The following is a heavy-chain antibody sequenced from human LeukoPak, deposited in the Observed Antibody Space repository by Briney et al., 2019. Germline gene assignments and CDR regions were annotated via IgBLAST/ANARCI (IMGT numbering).Heavy chain of an antibody. V-gene: IGHV3-23*01. CDR3: AKDEYYYDSSGYSQFDY. CDR1: GFTFNSYA. CDR2: ISGSGGST. Sequence: GGSLRLSCAASGFTFNSYAMHWVRQAPGKGLEWVSAISGSGGSTYYADSVKGRFTISRDNSKNTLYLQMNSLRAEDTAVYYCAKDEYYYDSSGYSQFDYWGQGTLVTVSS. J-gene: IGHJ4*02. D-gene: IGHD3-22*01.